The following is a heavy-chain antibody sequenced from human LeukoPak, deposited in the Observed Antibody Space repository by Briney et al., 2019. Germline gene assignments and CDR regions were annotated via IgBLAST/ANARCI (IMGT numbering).Heavy chain of an antibody. CDR3: ANDYRSGSFHDF. V-gene: IGHV3-23*01. J-gene: IGHJ4*02. D-gene: IGHD3-10*01. CDR2: ISRRDDYT. Sequence: GGSLRLSCAASGFAFSSYAMSWVRQPPGKGLEWVSVISRRDDYTYYADSVKGRFTISRDNSKNTLYLQMNTLRAEDTAVYYCANDYRSGSFHDFWGQGTLVPVYS. CDR1: GFAFSSYA.